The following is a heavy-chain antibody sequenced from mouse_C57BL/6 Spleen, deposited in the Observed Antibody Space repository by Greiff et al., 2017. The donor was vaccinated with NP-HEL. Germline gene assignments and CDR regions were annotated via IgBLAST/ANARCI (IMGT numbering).Heavy chain of an antibody. Sequence: PWAELVKPGASVKLSCKASGYTFTSYWMHWVKQRPGQGLEWIGMIHPNSGSTNYNEKFKSKATLTVDKSSSTAYMQLSSLTSEDSAVYYCAREVYGSTFDYWGQGTTLTVSS. CDR1: GYTFTSYW. CDR2: IHPNSGST. D-gene: IGHD1-1*01. J-gene: IGHJ2*01. CDR3: AREVYGSTFDY. V-gene: IGHV1-64*01.